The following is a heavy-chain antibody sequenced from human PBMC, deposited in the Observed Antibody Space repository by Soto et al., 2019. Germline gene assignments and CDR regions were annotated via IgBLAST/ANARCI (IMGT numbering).Heavy chain of an antibody. V-gene: IGHV4-28*01. CDR2: IYYSGTT. CDR3: ARREIQGPIDY. D-gene: IGHD1-26*01. Sequence: SVTLSVTCAVSGYSISSSNWWGWIRQPPGKGLEWIGYIYYSGTTYYNPSLKSRVTMLVDTSKNPFSLKLTSVTAVDTAVYYCARREIQGPIDYWGQGTLVTVSS. CDR1: GYSISSSNW. J-gene: IGHJ4*02.